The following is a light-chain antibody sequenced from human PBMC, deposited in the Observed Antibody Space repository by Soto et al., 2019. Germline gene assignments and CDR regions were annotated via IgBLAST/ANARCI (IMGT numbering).Light chain of an antibody. CDR3: QQYNSYPIT. V-gene: IGKV1-5*01. CDR1: QTIRSY. CDR2: DAS. Sequence: DIQMTQSPSSLSASVGDRVTITCRASQTIRSYLNWYQQKPGKAPKLLIYDASSLESGVPSRFSGSGSGTEFTLTISSLQPDDFATYYCQQYNSYPITFGQGTRLEIK. J-gene: IGKJ5*01.